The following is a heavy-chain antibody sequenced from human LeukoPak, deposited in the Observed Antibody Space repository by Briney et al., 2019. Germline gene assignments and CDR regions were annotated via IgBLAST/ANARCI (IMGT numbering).Heavy chain of an antibody. CDR2: IYYSGST. Sequence: SETLSLTCTVSGGSISSSSYYWGWIRQPPGKGLEWIGSIYYSGSTYYNPSLKSRVTISVDTSKNQFSLKLSSVTAADTAVYYCARVKAIYYYDSSGYYRYYFDYWGQGTLVTVSS. CDR1: GGSISSSSYY. V-gene: IGHV4-39*07. CDR3: ARVKAIYYYDSSGYYRYYFDY. J-gene: IGHJ4*02. D-gene: IGHD3-22*01.